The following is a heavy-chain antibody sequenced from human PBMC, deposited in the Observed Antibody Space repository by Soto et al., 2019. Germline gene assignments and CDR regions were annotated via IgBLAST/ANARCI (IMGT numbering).Heavy chain of an antibody. CDR3: ARGQEGIVATH. D-gene: IGHD5-12*01. J-gene: IGHJ4*02. CDR1: GASFTGYY. CDR2: VKHWGGT. V-gene: IGHV4-34*01. Sequence: SETLSLTCAVSGASFTGYYWSWIRQPPGKGLEWIGEVKHWGGTNYSPSLRGRVTISADTSKNQFSLQLNSVTGADTAVYYCARGQEGIVATHWDQGTLVTVSS.